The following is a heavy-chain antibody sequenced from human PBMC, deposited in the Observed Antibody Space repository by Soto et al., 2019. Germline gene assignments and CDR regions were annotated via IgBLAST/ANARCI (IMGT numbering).Heavy chain of an antibody. CDR2: IIPIFGTA. D-gene: IGHD6-13*01. CDR1: GGTFSSYA. CDR3: ARRPKFSSSHKYDGMDV. V-gene: IGHV1-69*06. J-gene: IGHJ6*02. Sequence: QVQLVQSGAEVKKPGSSVKVSCKASGGTFSSYAISWVRQAPGQGLEWMGGIIPIFGTANYAQKFQGRVTITADKSTSTAYMELSSLRSEDTAVYYCARRPKFSSSHKYDGMDVWGQGTTVTVSS.